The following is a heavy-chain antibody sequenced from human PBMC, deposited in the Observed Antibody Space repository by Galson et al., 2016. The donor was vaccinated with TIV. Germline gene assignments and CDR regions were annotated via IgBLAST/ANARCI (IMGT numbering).Heavy chain of an antibody. CDR1: GGTFRTYS. CDR3: ARDLSPETTTPFDY. D-gene: IGHD4-17*01. J-gene: IGHJ4*02. V-gene: IGHV1-69*04. Sequence: SVKVSCKASGGTFRTYSFNWVRQAPGQGLQWMGRIIPILGLANYAQKFQDRVTFTRDTSISTAYMELSRLRSDDTAMYYYARDLSPETTTPFDYWGQGTLFTVSS. CDR2: IIPILGLA.